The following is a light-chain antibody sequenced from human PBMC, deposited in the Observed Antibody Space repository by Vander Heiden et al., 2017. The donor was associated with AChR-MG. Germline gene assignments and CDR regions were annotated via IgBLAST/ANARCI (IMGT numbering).Light chain of an antibody. V-gene: IGKV1-39*01. CDR3: QQRDSTPST. Sequence: DIQMTQSPSSLSASVGDRVTITCRASQSISSYLNWYQQKPGKAPKLLIYAASSLQSGVPSRFSGSGSGTDFTLTISRRQPEDFATYYCQQRDSTPSTFGQRTKVEIK. J-gene: IGKJ1*01. CDR1: QSISSY. CDR2: AAS.